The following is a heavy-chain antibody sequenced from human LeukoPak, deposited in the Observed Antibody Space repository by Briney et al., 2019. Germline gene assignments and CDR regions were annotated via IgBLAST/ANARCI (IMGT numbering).Heavy chain of an antibody. CDR3: ARGLSYYYGSGSYPQIDY. D-gene: IGHD3-10*01. Sequence: ASQTLSLTCTVSGGSISSGDYYWSWIRQPPGKGLEWIGYIYYSGSTYYNPSLKSRVTISVVTSKNQFSLKLSSVTAADTAVYYCARGLSYYYGSGSYPQIDYWGQGTLVTVSS. V-gene: IGHV4-30-4*01. CDR1: GGSISSGDYY. J-gene: IGHJ4*02. CDR2: IYYSGST.